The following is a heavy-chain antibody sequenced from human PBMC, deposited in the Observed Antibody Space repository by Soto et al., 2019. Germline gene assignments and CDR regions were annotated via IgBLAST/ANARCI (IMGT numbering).Heavy chain of an antibody. Sequence: EVQLVESGGGLVKPGGSLRLSCAASGFTFSNYSMNWVRQAPGKGLEWVSSISTSGSYIYDADSVKGRFTISRDNVRNSLYLQMNSLRAEDTAVYYCARAGAYIYGPYYFDHWGQGTLVTVSS. CDR3: ARAGAYIYGPYYFDH. V-gene: IGHV3-21*01. J-gene: IGHJ4*02. CDR2: ISTSGSYI. CDR1: GFTFSNYS. D-gene: IGHD5-18*01.